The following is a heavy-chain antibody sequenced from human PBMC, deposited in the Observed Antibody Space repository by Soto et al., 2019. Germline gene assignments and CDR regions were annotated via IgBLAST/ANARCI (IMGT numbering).Heavy chain of an antibody. J-gene: IGHJ6*02. Sequence: SETLSLTCTVSGDSISTDYWSWIRQPPGKGLEWIGYIYYSGSTNYNPSLKSRVTISVDTSKNQFSLKLSSVTAADTAVYYCARSMAYGADYYYYGMDVWGQGTTVTVS. CDR1: GDSISTDY. CDR3: ARSMAYGADYYYYGMDV. D-gene: IGHD4-17*01. V-gene: IGHV4-59*01. CDR2: IYYSGST.